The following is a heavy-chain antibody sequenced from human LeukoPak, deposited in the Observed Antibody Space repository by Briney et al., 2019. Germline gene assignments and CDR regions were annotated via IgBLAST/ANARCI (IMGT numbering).Heavy chain of an antibody. D-gene: IGHD3-9*01. Sequence: SETLSLTCAVYVGSFSGYYWSWIRQPPGKGLEWIGEINHSGSTNYNPSLKSRVTISVDTSKKQSSLKLSSVTAADTALYYCAKTLRYFDWFPWREDAFDIWGQGTMVTVSS. V-gene: IGHV4-34*01. CDR2: INHSGST. J-gene: IGHJ3*02. CDR3: AKTLRYFDWFPWREDAFDI. CDR1: VGSFSGYY.